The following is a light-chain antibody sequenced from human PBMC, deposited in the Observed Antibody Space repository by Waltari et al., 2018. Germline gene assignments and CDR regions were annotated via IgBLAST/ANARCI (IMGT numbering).Light chain of an antibody. CDR1: SSDVGGYDY. V-gene: IGLV2-11*01. Sequence: QSALTQPRSVSGSPGQSITIACAGPSSDVGGYDYVSWYQQYPGKAPKLIIYDVTTRPSGVPDRFSGSKSANTASLTISGLQAEDEADYYCCSYAGSYIYVFGSGTKVTVL. CDR3: CSYAGSYIYV. CDR2: DVT. J-gene: IGLJ1*01.